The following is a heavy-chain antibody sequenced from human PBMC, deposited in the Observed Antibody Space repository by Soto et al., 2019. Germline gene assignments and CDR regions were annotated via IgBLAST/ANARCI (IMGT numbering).Heavy chain of an antibody. Sequence: GESLKISCKGSGYSFTTSWIAWVRQVPGKGLEWMGVIYPADSDTRYSPSFQGQVTISADRSVSTAYLQWSSLKASDTAIYYCAKTTTATHYYYGMDVCGQGTPVTVS. D-gene: IGHD1-1*01. CDR2: IYPADSDT. CDR3: AKTTTATHYYYGMDV. V-gene: IGHV5-51*01. J-gene: IGHJ6*02. CDR1: GYSFTTSW.